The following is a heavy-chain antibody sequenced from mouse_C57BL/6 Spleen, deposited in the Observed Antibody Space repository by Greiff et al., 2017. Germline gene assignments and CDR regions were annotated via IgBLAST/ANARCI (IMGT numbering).Heavy chain of an antibody. V-gene: IGHV1-26*01. J-gene: IGHJ2*01. Sequence: VQLQQSGPELVKPGASVKISCKASGYTFTDYYMNWVKQSHGKSLEWIGDINPNNGGTSYNQKLKGKATLTVDKSSSTAYMELRSLTSEDSAVYYCARGVVATDFDYWGQGTTLTVSS. CDR3: ARGVVATDFDY. CDR1: GYTFTDYY. D-gene: IGHD1-1*01. CDR2: INPNNGGT.